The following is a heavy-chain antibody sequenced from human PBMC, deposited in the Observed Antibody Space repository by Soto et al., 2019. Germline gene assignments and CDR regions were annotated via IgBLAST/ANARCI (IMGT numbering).Heavy chain of an antibody. CDR2: ISAYNGNT. D-gene: IGHD1-7*01. CDR1: GYTFTSYG. Sequence: ASVKVSCKASGYTFTSYGISWVRQAPGQGLEWMGWISAYNGNTNYAQKLQGRVTMTADTSTSTAYMELRSLRSDDTAVYYCARDFLVGNYDYYYYGMDVWGQGTTVTVSS. CDR3: ARDFLVGNYDYYYYGMDV. V-gene: IGHV1-18*01. J-gene: IGHJ6*02.